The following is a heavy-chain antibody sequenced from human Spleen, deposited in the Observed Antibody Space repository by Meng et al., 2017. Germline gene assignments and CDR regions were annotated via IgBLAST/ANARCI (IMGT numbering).Heavy chain of an antibody. D-gene: IGHD3-10*01. CDR2: ISYDGSNK. V-gene: IGHV3-30*01. J-gene: IGHJ5*01. CDR1: GFTFSKYA. Sequence: SLKTPCAAPGFTFSKYAMYWVRQAPGTGLEWLAAISYDGSNKYYADPVKGRFTISRDNSKNTLHLHMNSLRAEDTSVYSCASGAGYSFGSGSPEWFDPWGQGTLVTVSS. CDR3: ASGAGYSFGSGSPEWFDP.